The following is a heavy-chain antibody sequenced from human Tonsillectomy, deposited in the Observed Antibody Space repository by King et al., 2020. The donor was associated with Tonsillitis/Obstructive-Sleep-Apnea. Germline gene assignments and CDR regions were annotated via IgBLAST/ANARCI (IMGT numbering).Heavy chain of an antibody. CDR1: GFTFSSYS. CDR3: ARDRYSSSSSGAFDI. V-gene: IGHV3-48*02. CDR2: ISGSSRTI. J-gene: IGHJ3*02. Sequence: VQLVESGGGLVQPGGSLRLSCAASGFTFSSYSMNWVRPAPGKGLEWGSYISGSSRTIYYADSVKGRFTISRDNAKNSLYLQMNSLRDEDTAVYYCARDRYSSSSSGAFDIWGQGTMVTVSS. D-gene: IGHD6-6*01.